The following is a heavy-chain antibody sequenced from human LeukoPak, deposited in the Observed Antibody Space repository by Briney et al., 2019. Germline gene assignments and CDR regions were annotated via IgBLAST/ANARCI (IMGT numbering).Heavy chain of an antibody. CDR1: GYSFIKYY. J-gene: IGHJ4*02. CDR3: AREPTSSGWQT. CDR2: INTNTGNP. D-gene: IGHD6-19*01. Sequence: GASVKVSCKASGYSFIKYYIHWVRQAPGQGLEWMGWINTNTGNPTYAQGFTGRFVFSLDTSVSTAYLQISSLKAEDTAVYYCAREPTSSGWQTWGQGTLVTVSS. V-gene: IGHV7-4-1*02.